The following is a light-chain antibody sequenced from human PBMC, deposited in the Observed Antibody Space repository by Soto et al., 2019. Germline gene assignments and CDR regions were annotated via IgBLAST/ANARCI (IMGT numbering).Light chain of an antibody. J-gene: IGKJ4*01. CDR3: QKYDNYPLT. CDR2: DAS. CDR1: QSVRSW. V-gene: IGKV1-5*01. Sequence: DIQMTQSPSTLSASVGDRVTITCRASQSVRSWLAWYQQKPGRAPKFLIYDASSLESGVPSRFSGSGSGTEFTLTISNLQPDDFATYYCQKYDNYPLTFGGGTQVEI.